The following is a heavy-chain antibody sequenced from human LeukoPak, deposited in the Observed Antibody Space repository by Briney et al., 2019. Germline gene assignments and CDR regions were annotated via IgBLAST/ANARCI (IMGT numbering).Heavy chain of an antibody. J-gene: IGHJ5*02. CDR1: GGSISSSSYY. CDR3: ARGDQTNWSDP. CDR2: IYYSGST. Sequence: SETLSLTCTVSGGSISSSSYYWGWIRQPPGKGLEWIGSIYYSGSTYYNPSLKSRVTISVDTSKNQFSLKLSSVTAADTAVYYCARGDQTNWSDPWGQGTLVTVSS. D-gene: IGHD2-2*01. V-gene: IGHV4-39*07.